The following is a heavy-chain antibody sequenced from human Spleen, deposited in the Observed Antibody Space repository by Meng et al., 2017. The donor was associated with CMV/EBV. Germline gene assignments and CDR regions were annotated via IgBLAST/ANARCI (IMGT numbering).Heavy chain of an antibody. CDR3: AKDGYSYGYYYYYGMDV. Sequence: GESLKISCAASGFTFRIYEMNWVRQAPGKGLEWVAYIASGGSTTYFPDSVKGRFSISRDNSKNTLYLQMNSLRAEDTAVYYCAKDGYSYGYYYYYGMDVWGQGTTVTVSS. CDR1: GFTFRIYE. CDR2: IASGGSTT. J-gene: IGHJ6*02. D-gene: IGHD5-18*01. V-gene: IGHV3-48*03.